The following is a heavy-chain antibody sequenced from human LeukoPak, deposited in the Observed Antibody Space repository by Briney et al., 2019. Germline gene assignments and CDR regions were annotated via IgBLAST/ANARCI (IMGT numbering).Heavy chain of an antibody. CDR1: GFTFSTYW. CDR2: MKGDGSEI. Sequence: GGSLRLSCSASGFTFSTYWMTWVRQAPGKGLEWVANMKGDGSEIHYVDSVKGRFTISRDNTKNSLYLQMDYLRAEDTAVYYCARPAYTAAYDLWGQGTMVTVSS. D-gene: IGHD3-16*01. J-gene: IGHJ3*01. CDR3: ARPAYTAAYDL. V-gene: IGHV3-7*01.